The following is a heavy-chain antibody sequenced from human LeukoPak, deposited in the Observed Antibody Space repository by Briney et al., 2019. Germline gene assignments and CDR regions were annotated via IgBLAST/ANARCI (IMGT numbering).Heavy chain of an antibody. V-gene: IGHV4-59*01. J-gene: IGHJ5*02. CDR3: ARTDYGDLNWFDP. Sequence: PSETLSLTCTVSGGSISSYYWSWIRQPPGKGLEWIGYIYYSGSTNYNPSLKSRVTIPVDTSKNQFSLKLSSVTAADTAVYFFARTDYGDLNWFDPWGQGTLVTVSS. D-gene: IGHD4-17*01. CDR2: IYYSGST. CDR1: GGSISSYY.